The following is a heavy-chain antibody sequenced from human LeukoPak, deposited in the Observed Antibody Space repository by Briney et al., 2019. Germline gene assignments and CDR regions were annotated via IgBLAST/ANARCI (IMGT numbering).Heavy chain of an antibody. J-gene: IGHJ6*03. Sequence: GGSLRLSCAASGFTFSSYAMHWVRQAPGKGLEYVSAISSDGGSTYYANSVKGRFTISRDNSKNTLYLQMGSLRAEDMAVYYCARDIVRGQWLVTGNMDVWGKGTTVTVSS. D-gene: IGHD6-19*01. CDR2: ISSDGGST. CDR3: ARDIVRGQWLVTGNMDV. CDR1: GFTFSSYA. V-gene: IGHV3-64*01.